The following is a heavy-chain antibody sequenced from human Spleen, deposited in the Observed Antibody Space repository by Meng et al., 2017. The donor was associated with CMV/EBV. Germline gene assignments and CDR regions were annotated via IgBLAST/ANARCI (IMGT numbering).Heavy chain of an antibody. D-gene: IGHD3-16*01. CDR1: GGSFSGYY. J-gene: IGHJ6*02. V-gene: IGHV4-34*01. CDR3: AGGQYSTTFAALNYYDYYGLDV. Sequence: GSLRLSCAVYGGSFSGYYWSWIRQPPGKGLEWIGEINHSGSTNYNPSLKSRVTISVDTSKNQLSLKVTSVTAADTAMYYCAGGQYSTTFAALNYYDYYGLDVWGQGTTVTVSS. CDR2: INHSGST.